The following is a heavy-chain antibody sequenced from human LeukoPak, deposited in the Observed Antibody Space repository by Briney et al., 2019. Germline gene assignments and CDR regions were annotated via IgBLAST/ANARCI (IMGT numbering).Heavy chain of an antibody. V-gene: IGHV4-39*07. CDR3: AGDGYNSRRFFDY. Sequence: PSETLSLTCTVSGGSTSSSSYYWGWIRQPPGKGLEWIGSIYYSGSTYYNPSLKSRVTISVDTSKNQFSLKLSSVTAADTAVYYCAGDGYNSRRFFDYWGQGTLVTVSS. CDR1: GGSTSSSSYY. CDR2: IYYSGST. D-gene: IGHD5-24*01. J-gene: IGHJ4*02.